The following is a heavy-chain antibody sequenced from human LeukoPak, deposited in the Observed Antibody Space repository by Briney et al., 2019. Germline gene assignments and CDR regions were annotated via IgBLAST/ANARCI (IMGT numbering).Heavy chain of an antibody. CDR3: ARGGSYYAN. D-gene: IGHD3-10*01. Sequence: GGSLRLSCAASGFRFSTYWMSWVGQAPGKGLEWVANIKQDGSEKYYVASVKGRFTISRDNARNSLFLQMNSLRVDDTAVDYCARGGSYYANWGQGTMVTVSS. V-gene: IGHV3-7*04. J-gene: IGHJ4*02. CDR1: GFRFSTYW. CDR2: IKQDGSEK.